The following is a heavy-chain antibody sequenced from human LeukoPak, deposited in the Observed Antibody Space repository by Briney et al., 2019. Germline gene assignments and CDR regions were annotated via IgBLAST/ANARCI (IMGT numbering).Heavy chain of an antibody. CDR1: GFTFNDYP. J-gene: IGHJ4*02. D-gene: IGHD3-22*01. V-gene: IGHV3-23*01. CDR3: AKDHFIVAIGHYYFDS. CDR2: ISGSGDRT. Sequence: GGSLRLSCAASGFTFNDYPMIWVRQAPGKGLEWVSTISGSGDRTYYADSVKDRLTISRDNSKNTLYLQMSSLRGEDTAVYYCAKDHFIVAIGHYYFDSWGQGALVTVPS.